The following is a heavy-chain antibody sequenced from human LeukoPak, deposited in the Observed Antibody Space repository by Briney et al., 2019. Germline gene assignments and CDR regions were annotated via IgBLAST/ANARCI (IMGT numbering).Heavy chain of an antibody. CDR2: ISYDRSNK. CDR1: GFTISSYS. CDR3: AKSVYRSSWYGAFDI. J-gene: IGHJ3*02. V-gene: IGHV3-30*18. Sequence: PGGSLILSCAASGFTISSYSMHWVRQAPGKGLEWVAVISYDRSNKYYADSVKGRFTISSDNSRNTLYLQMNSPEAADTALYYCAKSVYRSSWYGAFDIWGQGTMVTVSS. D-gene: IGHD6-13*01.